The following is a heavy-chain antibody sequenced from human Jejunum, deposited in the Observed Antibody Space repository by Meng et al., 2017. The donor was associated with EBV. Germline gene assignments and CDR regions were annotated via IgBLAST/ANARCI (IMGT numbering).Heavy chain of an antibody. Sequence: QVELGQSGAEVKKPGASVKVSCKASGYTFTTHQINWVRQATGQGLEYMGWMSPDNGDTGYAQNFQGRLTMTRDTSISTAYMELSSLTSDDTAVYYCARGDGYNLYWGQGTLVTVSS. CDR1: GYTFTTHQ. D-gene: IGHD5-24*01. CDR2: MSPDNGDT. V-gene: IGHV1-8*01. CDR3: ARGDGYNLY. J-gene: IGHJ4*02.